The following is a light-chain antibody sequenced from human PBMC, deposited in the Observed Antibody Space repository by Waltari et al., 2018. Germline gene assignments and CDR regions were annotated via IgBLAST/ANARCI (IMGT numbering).Light chain of an antibody. Sequence: IMLTQSPATLPLSPGERATLSCRTSQSVSSYSAWFQQKPGQAPRLLIYDTSNRATGIPARFSGSGSGTDFTLTISSLEPEDSAVYYCQQRSHWRTFGQGTKVEIK. V-gene: IGKV3-11*01. J-gene: IGKJ1*01. CDR2: DTS. CDR3: QQRSHWRT. CDR1: QSVSSY.